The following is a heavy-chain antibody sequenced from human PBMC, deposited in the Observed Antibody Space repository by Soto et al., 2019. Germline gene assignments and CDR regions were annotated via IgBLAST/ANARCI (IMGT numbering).Heavy chain of an antibody. Sequence: SETLSLTCAVYGGSFSGYYWSWIRQPPGKGLEWIGEINHSGSTNYNPSLKSRVTISVDTSKNQFSLKLSSVTAADTAVYYCARIRDTAMGGVDYWGQGTLVTVSS. D-gene: IGHD5-18*01. J-gene: IGHJ4*02. V-gene: IGHV4-34*01. CDR2: INHSGST. CDR1: GGSFSGYY. CDR3: ARIRDTAMGGVDY.